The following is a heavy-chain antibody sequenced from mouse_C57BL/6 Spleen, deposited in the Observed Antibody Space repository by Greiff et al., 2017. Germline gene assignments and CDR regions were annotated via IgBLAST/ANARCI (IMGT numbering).Heavy chain of an antibody. D-gene: IGHD3-2*01. V-gene: IGHV1-50*01. CDR2: IDPSDSYT. J-gene: IGHJ2*01. CDR3: GSGDSVQGY. CDR1: GYTFTSYW. Sequence: QVQLQQPGAELVKPGASVKLSCKASGYTFTSYWMQWVKQRPGQGLEWIGEIDPSDSYTNYNQKFKGKATLTVDTSSSTAYMQLSSLTSEDSAVYYCGSGDSVQGYWGKGTTLTGAS.